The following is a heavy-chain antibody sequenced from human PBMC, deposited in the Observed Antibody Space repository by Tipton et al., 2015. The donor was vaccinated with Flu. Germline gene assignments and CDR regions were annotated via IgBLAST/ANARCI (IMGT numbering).Heavy chain of an antibody. CDR3: ARDQGSGSYYDY. CDR1: GFTFEDYA. V-gene: IGHV3-9*01. Sequence: SLRLSCEGSGFTFEDYAMHWVRQSPGKGLEWVSGISWSSDNIGYADSVKGRFTISRDNAKSSLYLQMNSLRPEDTALYYCARDQGSGSYYDYWGQGTLVTVSS. CDR2: ISWSSDNI. D-gene: IGHD3-10*01. J-gene: IGHJ4*02.